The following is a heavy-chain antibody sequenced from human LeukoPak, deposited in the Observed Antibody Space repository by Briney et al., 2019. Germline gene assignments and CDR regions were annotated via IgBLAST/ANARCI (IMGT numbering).Heavy chain of an antibody. D-gene: IGHD3-3*01. CDR1: GFTFSSHW. CDR3: AKDRAVGRFLEWLLD. J-gene: IGHJ4*02. Sequence: QAGGSLRLSCAASGFTFSSHWMHWVRQAPGKGLEWVAVISYDGSNKYYADSVKGRFTISRDNSKNTLYLQMNSLRAEDTAVYYCAKDRAVGRFLEWLLDWGQGTLVTVSS. CDR2: ISYDGSNK. V-gene: IGHV3-30*18.